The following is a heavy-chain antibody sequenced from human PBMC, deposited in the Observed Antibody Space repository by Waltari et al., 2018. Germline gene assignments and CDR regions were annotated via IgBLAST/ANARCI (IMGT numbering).Heavy chain of an antibody. D-gene: IGHD1-26*01. CDR2: IIPFLGKA. CDR3: ARSLPTYSGSYGTYFDY. V-gene: IGHV1-69*10. Sequence: QVQLVQSGAEVKKPGSSVKVSCKASGGTFSSYAISWVRQAPGQGLEWVGGIIPFLGKANYARKCQGRVTITADKSTSTAYMELSSLRSEDTAVYYCARSLPTYSGSYGTYFDYWGQGTLVTVSS. J-gene: IGHJ4*02. CDR1: GGTFSSYA.